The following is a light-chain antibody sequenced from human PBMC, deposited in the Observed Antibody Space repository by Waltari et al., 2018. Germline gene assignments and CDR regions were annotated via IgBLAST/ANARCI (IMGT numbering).Light chain of an antibody. CDR2: EVS. V-gene: IGKV2D-29*01. Sequence: DIVMTQTPLSLSVTPGQPASISCESSQSLLHANGKTNLYWYLQKPGQPPQLLMYEVSYRFSGVPDRCSGSGSGTDFTLKISRVEPEDVGVYYCMQAIQVPLTFGQGTRLDIK. CDR3: MQAIQVPLT. CDR1: QSLLHANGKTN. J-gene: IGKJ5*01.